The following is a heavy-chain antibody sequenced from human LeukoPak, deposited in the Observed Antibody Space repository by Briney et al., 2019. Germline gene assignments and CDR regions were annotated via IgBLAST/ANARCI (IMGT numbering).Heavy chain of an antibody. D-gene: IGHD3/OR15-3a*01. V-gene: IGHV3-53*01. CDR2: SPSGDIT. Sequence: GVLRLSCAASGLTVSSNYMNWVRQAPGKGLEWISGISPSGDITYYADSVMGRFSISRDNWQSTVSLQMNSLRAEDTALYYCVRDLDWGAFDVWGQGTMVTVSS. J-gene: IGHJ3*01. CDR1: GLTVSSNY. CDR3: VRDLDWGAFDV.